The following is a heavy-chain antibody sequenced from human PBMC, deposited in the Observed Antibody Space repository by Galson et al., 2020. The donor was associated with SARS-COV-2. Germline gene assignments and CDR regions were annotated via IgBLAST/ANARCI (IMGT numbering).Heavy chain of an antibody. Sequence: GGSLRLSCAASGFTFSSYWMSWVRQAPGKGLEWVANIKQDGSEKYYVDSVKGRFTISRDNAKNSLYLQMNSLRAEDTAVYYCARDLRKTVLRFLEWPSYFDYWGQGTLVTVSS. J-gene: IGHJ4*02. CDR2: IKQDGSEK. CDR3: ARDLRKTVLRFLEWPSYFDY. D-gene: IGHD3-3*01. V-gene: IGHV3-7*01. CDR1: GFTFSSYW.